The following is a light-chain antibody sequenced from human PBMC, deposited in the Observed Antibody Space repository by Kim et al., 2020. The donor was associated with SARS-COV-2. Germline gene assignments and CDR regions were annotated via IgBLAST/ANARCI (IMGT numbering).Light chain of an antibody. CDR3: QQYSGYPLT. CDR1: AEISNW. CDR2: NAS. Sequence: SPSVGGRATNTGRASAEISNWIAWYRQKQGKAPKVLLINASTLETGVPSRFSGSGSGTEFTLTINSLQPDDYATYDCQQYSGYPLTFGQGPKLEI. J-gene: IGKJ2*01. V-gene: IGKV1-5*01.